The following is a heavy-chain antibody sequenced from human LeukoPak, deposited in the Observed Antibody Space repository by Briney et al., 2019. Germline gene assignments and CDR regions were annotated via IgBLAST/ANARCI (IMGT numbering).Heavy chain of an antibody. D-gene: IGHD3-22*01. CDR2: IRSKAYGGTT. Sequence: GGYLRLSCTASGFTFGDYAMSWFRQASGQGLEWVGFIRSKAYGGTTEYAASVKGRFTISRDDSKSIAYLQMNSPKTEDTAVYYCTGGDYYDSSGGDYWGQGTLVTVSS. CDR3: TGGDYYDSSGGDY. J-gene: IGHJ4*02. V-gene: IGHV3-49*03. CDR1: GFTFGDYA.